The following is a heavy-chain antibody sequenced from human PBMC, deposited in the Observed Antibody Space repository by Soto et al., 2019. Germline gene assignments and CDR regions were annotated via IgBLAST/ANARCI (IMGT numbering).Heavy chain of an antibody. CDR3: ASQQLVHYYYGMDV. J-gene: IGHJ6*02. CDR2: IYYSGTT. CDR1: GGSISSYY. V-gene: IGHV4-59*08. D-gene: IGHD6-13*01. Sequence: SETLSLTCTVSGGSISSYYWSWIRQPPGKGLEWIGYIYYSGTTYYNPSLKSRVTISVDTSKNQFSLKLSSVTAADTAVYYCASQQLVHYYYGMDVWGQGTTVTVSS.